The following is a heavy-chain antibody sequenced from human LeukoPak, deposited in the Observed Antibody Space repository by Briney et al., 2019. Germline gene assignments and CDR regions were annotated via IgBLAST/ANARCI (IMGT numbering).Heavy chain of an antibody. D-gene: IGHD3-10*01. CDR3: ARDRVYYYGSGTTGASKRYYFDY. Sequence: SETLSLTCTVSGGSISSGGYYWSWIRQHPGKGLEWIGYIYYSGSSYYNPSLKSRVTISVDTSKNQFSLKLSSVTAADTAVYYCARDRVYYYGSGTTGASKRYYFDYWGQGTLVTVSS. V-gene: IGHV4-31*03. J-gene: IGHJ4*02. CDR2: IYYSGSS. CDR1: GGSISSGGYY.